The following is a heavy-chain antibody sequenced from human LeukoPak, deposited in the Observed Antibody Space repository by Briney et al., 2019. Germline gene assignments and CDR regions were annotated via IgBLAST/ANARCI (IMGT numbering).Heavy chain of an antibody. V-gene: IGHV3-23*01. CDR2: ISGSGGST. CDR1: GFTFSSYA. D-gene: IGHD2-2*01. Sequence: GGSLRLSCAASGFTFSSYAMSWVRQAPGKGLEWVSAISGSGGSTYYADSVKGRFTISRDNSKNTLYLQMNSLRAEDTAVYYCARVPAAIPVHYYYYGMDVWGQGTTVTVSS. CDR3: ARVPAAIPVHYYYYGMDV. J-gene: IGHJ6*02.